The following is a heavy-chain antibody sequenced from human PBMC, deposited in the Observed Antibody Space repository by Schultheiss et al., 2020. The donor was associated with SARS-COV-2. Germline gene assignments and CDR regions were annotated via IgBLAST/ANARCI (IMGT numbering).Heavy chain of an antibody. CDR1: GFTFSDYY. D-gene: IGHD4-17*01. Sequence: GESLKISCAASGFTFSDYYMSWIRQAPGKGLEWVSHILSSGSYTNYADSVKGRFTISRDNAKSSLFLQMNSLRAEDTAVYYCARDHPFRAVTIDYYYGMDVWGQGTTVTVSS. CDR2: ILSSGSYT. CDR3: ARDHPFRAVTIDYYYGMDV. V-gene: IGHV3-11*06. J-gene: IGHJ6*02.